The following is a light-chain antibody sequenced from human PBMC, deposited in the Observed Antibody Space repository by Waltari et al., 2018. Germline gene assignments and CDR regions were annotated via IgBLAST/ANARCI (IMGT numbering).Light chain of an antibody. CDR1: SSNIGSNY. V-gene: IGLV1-47*01. CDR2: RNS. CDR3: ATWDDSPSGHVL. Sequence: QSVLTQPPSASGTPGQRVTISCSGTSSNIGSNYIYWYQHLPGAAPKLLIYRNSQRPSGVPDRFSGSKSGTSASLAISGLRSEDEGDYYCATWDDSPSGHVLFGGGTKLTVL. J-gene: IGLJ2*01.